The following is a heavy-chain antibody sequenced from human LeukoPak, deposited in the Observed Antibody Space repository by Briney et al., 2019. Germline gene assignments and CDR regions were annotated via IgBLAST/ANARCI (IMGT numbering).Heavy chain of an antibody. CDR2: IYYFERT. J-gene: IGHJ4*02. D-gene: IGHD7-27*01. V-gene: IGHV4-59*01. CDR3: AKLGSPRAY. CDR1: GDSIGDFY. Sequence: SETLSLTCTVSGDSIGDFYWSWIRQPPGKGLEWIGHIYYFERTDYNPSLESRVTISVDAAKNHFSLKLRSVTPLDTAVYHCAKLGSPRAYWGQGILVTVSS.